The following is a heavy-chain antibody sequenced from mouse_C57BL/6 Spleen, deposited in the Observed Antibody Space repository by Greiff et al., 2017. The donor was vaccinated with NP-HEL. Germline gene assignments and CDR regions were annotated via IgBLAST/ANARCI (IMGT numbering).Heavy chain of an antibody. J-gene: IGHJ4*01. D-gene: IGHD3-2*02. CDR1: GYTFTDYN. CDR3: ARSVLRLPMDY. CDR2: INPNNGGT. V-gene: IGHV1-18*01. Sequence: EVQLQQSGPELVKPGASVKIPCKASGYTFTDYNMDWVKQSHGKSLEWIGDINPNNGGTIYNQKFKGKATLTVDKSSSPADMERRSLTSEDTAVYYCARSVLRLPMDYWGQGTSVTVSS.